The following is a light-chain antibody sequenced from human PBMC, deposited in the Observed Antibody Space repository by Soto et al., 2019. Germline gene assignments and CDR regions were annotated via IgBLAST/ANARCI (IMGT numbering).Light chain of an antibody. CDR1: SSDVGAYNY. CDR3: TSYAGTYSFFYV. V-gene: IGLV2-8*01. J-gene: IGLJ1*01. Sequence: QSVLTQPPSASGSPGQSVTISCTGTSSDVGAYNYVSWYQQLPGKAPKLIIYEVSKRPSGVPDRFSGSKSGNTASLTVSGLQAEDEADYYCTSYAGTYSFFYVF. CDR2: EVS.